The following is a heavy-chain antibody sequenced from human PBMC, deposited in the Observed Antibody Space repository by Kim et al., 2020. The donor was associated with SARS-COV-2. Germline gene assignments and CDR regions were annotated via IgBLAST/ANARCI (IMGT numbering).Heavy chain of an antibody. CDR3: ARDRARTVGVRGRYFDH. CDR1: GFTFSTNY. CDR2: IKYDGGDI. Sequence: GGSLRLSCAGSGFTFSTNYMSWVRQAPGKGLEWVANIKYDGGDIDYVDSVKGRFTISRDNAKNSLYLHMSNLRAEDTAVYYCARDRARTVGVRGRYFDHWGQGTLVIVSS. J-gene: IGHJ5*02. D-gene: IGHD3-10*02. V-gene: IGHV3-7*01.